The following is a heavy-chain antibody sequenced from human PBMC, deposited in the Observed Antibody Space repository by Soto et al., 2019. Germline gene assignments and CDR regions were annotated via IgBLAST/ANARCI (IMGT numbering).Heavy chain of an antibody. V-gene: IGHV1-18*01. CDR2: ISAYNGNT. CDR1: GYPFTSYV. D-gene: IGHD2-8*01. Sequence: GASLKVSCKSSGYPFTSYVISWVRQAPGQGLEWMGWISAYNGNTNYAQKLQGRVTMTTDTSTSTAYMELRSLRSDDTAVYYCARPSYASYYYYYMDVWGKGTTVTVSS. CDR3: ARPSYASYYYYYMDV. J-gene: IGHJ6*03.